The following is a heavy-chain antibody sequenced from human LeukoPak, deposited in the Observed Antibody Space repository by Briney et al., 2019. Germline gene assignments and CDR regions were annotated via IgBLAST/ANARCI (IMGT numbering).Heavy chain of an antibody. CDR3: ARGGLGFTVAVLDS. D-gene: IGHD6-19*01. V-gene: IGHV6-1*01. Sequence: SQTLSLTCAISGDRVSRNTASWNWIRQSPSRGLEWLGRTYYRSKWYNDSAASVNSRISITPDTSKNQVSLQLNSVTPDDTAVYYCARGGLGFTVAVLDSWGQGIPVTVSS. J-gene: IGHJ4*02. CDR1: GDRVSRNTAS. CDR2: TYYRSKWYN.